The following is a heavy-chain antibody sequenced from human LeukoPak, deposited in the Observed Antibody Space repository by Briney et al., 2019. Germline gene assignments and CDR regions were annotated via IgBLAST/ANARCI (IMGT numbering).Heavy chain of an antibody. CDR1: GYTFTSYD. J-gene: IGHJ6*03. CDR3: ARGVRSRNIFVVVGSFTVYFMDG. CDR2: MNPNSGNT. V-gene: IGHV1-8*01. Sequence: VASVKVSCKASGYTFTSYDINWVRQATGQGLEWMGWMNPNSGNTGYAQKFQGRVTMTRNTSISTSYMELSSLRSEDTAVYYCARGVRSRNIFVVVGSFTVYFMDGWGKGTTVTVSS. D-gene: IGHD2-15*01.